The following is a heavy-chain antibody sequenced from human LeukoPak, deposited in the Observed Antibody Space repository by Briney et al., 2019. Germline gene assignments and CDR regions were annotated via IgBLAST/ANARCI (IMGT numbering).Heavy chain of an antibody. Sequence: SXXLSLTCAVYGGSFSGYYWSWIRQPPGKGLEWIGEINHSGSTKYNPSLKSRVTISVDTSKNQFSLKLSSVTAADTAVHYCARAGVYSSGWLPDTFDYWGQGTLVTVSS. J-gene: IGHJ4*02. CDR2: INHSGST. V-gene: IGHV4-34*01. D-gene: IGHD6-19*01. CDR3: ARAGVYSSGWLPDTFDY. CDR1: GGSFSGYY.